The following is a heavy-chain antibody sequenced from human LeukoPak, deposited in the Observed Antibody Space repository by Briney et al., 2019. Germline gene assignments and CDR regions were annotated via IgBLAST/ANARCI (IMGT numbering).Heavy chain of an antibody. CDR1: GGSFSGYY. Sequence: PSETLSLTCAVYGGSFSGYYWSWLRQPPGKGLEWIGEINHSGSTNYNPSLKSRVTVSVDTSKNQFSLKLSSVTAADTAVYYCARANYNWNYWDYWGQGTLVTVSS. CDR2: INHSGST. V-gene: IGHV4-34*01. D-gene: IGHD1-20*01. CDR3: ARANYNWNYWDY. J-gene: IGHJ4*02.